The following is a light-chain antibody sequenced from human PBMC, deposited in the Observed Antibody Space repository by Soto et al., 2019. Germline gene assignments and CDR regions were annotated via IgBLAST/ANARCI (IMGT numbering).Light chain of an antibody. Sequence: QSVLTQPASVSGSPGQSITISFTGTSSDVGGYNYVSWYQQHPGKAPKLMIYDVSNRPSGVSNRFSGSKSGNTASLTISGLQAEDGADYYCSSYTSSSTPYVFGTGTKVTVL. J-gene: IGLJ1*01. CDR2: DVS. CDR1: SSDVGGYNY. V-gene: IGLV2-14*01. CDR3: SSYTSSSTPYV.